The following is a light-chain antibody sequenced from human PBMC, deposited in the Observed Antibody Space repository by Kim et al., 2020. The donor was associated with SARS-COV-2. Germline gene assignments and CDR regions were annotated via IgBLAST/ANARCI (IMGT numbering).Light chain of an antibody. CDR1: QSVSSY. CDR3: QHHRNWPS. CDR2: DAS. J-gene: IGKJ5*01. V-gene: IGKV3-11*01. Sequence: EIVLTQSPATLSLSPGERATLSCRASQSVSSYLAWYQQKPGQAPRLLIYDASNRATGIPARFSGSGSGTDFTLTISSLEPEDFAVYYWQHHRNWPSFGQGTRVEIK.